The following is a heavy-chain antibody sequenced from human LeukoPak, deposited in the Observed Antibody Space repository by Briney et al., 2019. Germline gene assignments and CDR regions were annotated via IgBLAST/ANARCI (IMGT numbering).Heavy chain of an antibody. Sequence: GGSLRLSCAASGFTFSSYSMNWVRQAPGKGLEWVSYISSSSSTIYYADSVKGRFTISRDNAKNTLYLQMNSLRAEDTAVYYCARGPGYCSGGSCIYFDYWGQGTLVTVSS. CDR1: GFTFSSYS. D-gene: IGHD2-15*01. CDR3: ARGPGYCSGGSCIYFDY. CDR2: ISSSSSTI. V-gene: IGHV3-48*04. J-gene: IGHJ4*02.